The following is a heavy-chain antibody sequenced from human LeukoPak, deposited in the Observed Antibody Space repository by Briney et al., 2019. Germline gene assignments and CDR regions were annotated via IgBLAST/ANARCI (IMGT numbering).Heavy chain of an antibody. J-gene: IGHJ6*03. V-gene: IGHV4-38-2*02. D-gene: IGHD6-13*01. Sequence: SETLSLTCTVSGYSISSGYYWGWIRQPPGKGLEWIGSIYHSGSTYYNPSLKSRVTISVDTSKNQFSLKLSSVTAADTAVYYCARDVQSQGSWLYYYYYYMDVWGKGTTVTVSS. CDR2: IYHSGST. CDR1: GYSISSGYY. CDR3: ARDVQSQGSWLYYYYYYMDV.